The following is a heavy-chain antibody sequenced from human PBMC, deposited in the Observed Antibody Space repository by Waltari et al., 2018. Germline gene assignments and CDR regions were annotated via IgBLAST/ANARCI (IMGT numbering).Heavy chain of an antibody. D-gene: IGHD3-22*01. CDR1: EFTFSSYA. V-gene: IGHV3-30*04. J-gene: IGHJ6*02. CDR3: ARDYCDRTNCHGMDV. CDR2: ISYNARNI. Sequence: QVQLVESGGGVVQPGRSLRLSCEASEFTFSSYAMHWVRQAPGRGLGWVAVISYNARNIYYVDSVQGRFTISRDNSKKTLYLQMNSLRAEDTAVYYCARDYCDRTNCHGMDVWGQGTTVTVSS.